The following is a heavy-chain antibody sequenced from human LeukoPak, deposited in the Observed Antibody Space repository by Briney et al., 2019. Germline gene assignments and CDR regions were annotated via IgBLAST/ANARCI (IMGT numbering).Heavy chain of an antibody. CDR1: GYTFTSYG. D-gene: IGHD3-9*01. J-gene: IGHJ6*02. CDR2: ISAYNGNT. V-gene: IGHV1-18*01. CDR3: ARDHRGYDILTGYYMWDV. Sequence: ASVKVSCKASGYTFTSYGISWVRQAPGQGLEWMGWISAYNGNTNYAQKLQGRVTMTTDTSTSTAYMELRSLRSDDTAVYYCARDHRGYDILTGYYMWDVWGQGTTVTVSS.